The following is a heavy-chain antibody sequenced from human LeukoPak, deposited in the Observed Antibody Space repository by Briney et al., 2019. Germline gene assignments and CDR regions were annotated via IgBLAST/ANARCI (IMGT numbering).Heavy chain of an antibody. CDR1: GGTFSSYA. CDR2: IIPIFGTA. Sequence: ASVKVSCKASGGTFSSYAISWVRQAPGQGLEWMGGIIPIFGTANYAQKFQGRVTITADESTSTAYMELSSLRSEDTAVYYCASCGVVVSAVSYYYMDVGAKGPRSPSP. V-gene: IGHV1-69*13. D-gene: IGHD2-2*01. CDR3: ASCGVVVSAVSYYYMDV. J-gene: IGHJ6*03.